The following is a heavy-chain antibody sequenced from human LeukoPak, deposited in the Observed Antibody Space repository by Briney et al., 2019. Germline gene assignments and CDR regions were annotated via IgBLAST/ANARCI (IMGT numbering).Heavy chain of an antibody. V-gene: IGHV4-61*02. CDR2: IYTSGST. CDR3: ARQRGYSYAPNYYYYYYYMDV. J-gene: IGHJ6*03. Sequence: SQTLSLTCTVSGGSISSGSYYWSWIRQPAGKGLEWIGRIYTSGSTNYNPSLKSRVTISVDTSKNQFSLKLSSVTAADTAVYYCARQRGYSYAPNYYYYYYYMDVWGKGTTVTISS. D-gene: IGHD5-18*01. CDR1: GGSISSGSYY.